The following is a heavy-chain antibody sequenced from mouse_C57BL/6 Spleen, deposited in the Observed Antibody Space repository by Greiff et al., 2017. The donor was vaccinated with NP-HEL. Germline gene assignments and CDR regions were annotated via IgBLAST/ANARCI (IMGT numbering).Heavy chain of an antibody. J-gene: IGHJ4*01. Sequence: QVQLQQSGPELVKPGASVKISCKASGYAFSSSWMNWVKQRPGKGLEWIGRIYPGDGDTNYNGKFKGKATLTADKSSSTAYMQLSSLPSEDSAVYFCAREGPYAMDYWGQGTSVTVSS. D-gene: IGHD3-3*01. V-gene: IGHV1-82*01. CDR2: IYPGDGDT. CDR1: GYAFSSSW. CDR3: AREGPYAMDY.